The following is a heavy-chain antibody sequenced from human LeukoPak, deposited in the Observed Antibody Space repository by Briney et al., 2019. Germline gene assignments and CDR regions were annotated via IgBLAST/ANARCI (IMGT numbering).Heavy chain of an antibody. CDR1: GGSFSDYY. CDR2: INHSGST. J-gene: IGHJ4*02. D-gene: IGHD6-6*01. Sequence: SETLSLTCAVYGGSFSDYYWSWTRQPPGKGLEWIGEINHSGSTNYNPSLKSRVTISVDTSKNQFSLRLSSVTAADTAVYYCARGERFRKVAARPNFDYWGQGTLVTVSS. CDR3: ARGERFRKVAARPNFDY. V-gene: IGHV4-34*01.